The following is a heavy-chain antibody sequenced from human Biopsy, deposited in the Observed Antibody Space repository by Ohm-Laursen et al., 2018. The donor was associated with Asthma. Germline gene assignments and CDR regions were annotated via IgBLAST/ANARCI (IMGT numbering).Heavy chain of an antibody. J-gene: IGHJ4*02. Sequence: PSDTLSLTCTVSGGSISSSTYYWGWIRQPPGKGLEWIGSVYYRGSTYYNPSLKSRVTISVDPSKSHFSLTLSSVTAADTAVYFCASLKYDTGGIVFRYYFDFWGQGTLVTVSS. CDR3: ASLKYDTGGIVFRYYFDF. D-gene: IGHD2-8*02. V-gene: IGHV4-39*02. CDR2: VYYRGST. CDR1: GGSISSSTYY.